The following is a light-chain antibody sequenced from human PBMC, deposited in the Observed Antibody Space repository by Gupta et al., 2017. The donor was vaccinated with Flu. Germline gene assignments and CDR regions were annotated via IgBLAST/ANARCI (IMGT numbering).Light chain of an antibody. CDR3: QSYDNTDVV. CDR1: PGNIASNF. CDR2: EDN. Sequence: TVTISCTRSPGNIASNFLHWYQQPPGSSPILMIFEDNHRPSGVPDPFSGSIDCSSCSASLTISELKTEDEADYYCQSYDNTDVVFGGGTRLTVL. J-gene: IGLJ2*01. V-gene: IGLV6-57*01.